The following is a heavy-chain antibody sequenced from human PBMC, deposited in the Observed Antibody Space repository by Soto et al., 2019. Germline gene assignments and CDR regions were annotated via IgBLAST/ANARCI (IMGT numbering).Heavy chain of an antibody. CDR2: ISSSSSYI. Sequence: SGGSLRLSCAASGFTFSSYSMNWVRQAPGKGLEWVSSISSSSSYIYYADSVKGRFTISRDNAKNSLYLQMNSLRAEDTAVYYCAGGITGSLYYYYGMDVWGQGTTVTVS. D-gene: IGHD1-20*01. V-gene: IGHV3-21*01. J-gene: IGHJ6*02. CDR3: AGGITGSLYYYYGMDV. CDR1: GFTFSSYS.